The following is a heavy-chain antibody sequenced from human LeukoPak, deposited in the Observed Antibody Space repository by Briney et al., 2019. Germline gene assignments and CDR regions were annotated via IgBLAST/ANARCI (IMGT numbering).Heavy chain of an antibody. CDR1: GFTFSSYA. J-gene: IGHJ3*02. V-gene: IGHV3-23*01. Sequence: GGSLRLSCAASGFTFSSYAMSWVRQAPGKGLEWVSAISGSGGSTYYADSVKGRFTIPRDNSENTLYLQMNSLRAEDTAVYYCAKDRGSYGAFDIWGQGTMVTVSS. D-gene: IGHD3-16*01. CDR3: AKDRGSYGAFDI. CDR2: ISGSGGST.